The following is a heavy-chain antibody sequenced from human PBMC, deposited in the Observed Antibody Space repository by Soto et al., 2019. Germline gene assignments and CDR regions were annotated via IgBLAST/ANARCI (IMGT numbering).Heavy chain of an antibody. V-gene: IGHV5-51*01. J-gene: IGHJ3*01. D-gene: IGHD1-26*01. Sequence: LGESLKGSCXASGYILTAYGISWVRQMPGKGLEWMGVIYPSDSDTTYHPSMEGHVTVSVDKSVSTAYVHWSSLKASDTATYYCARRGPQHKFGPRAFDVWGQGTLVTVSS. CDR2: IYPSDSDT. CDR1: GYILTAYG. CDR3: ARRGPQHKFGPRAFDV.